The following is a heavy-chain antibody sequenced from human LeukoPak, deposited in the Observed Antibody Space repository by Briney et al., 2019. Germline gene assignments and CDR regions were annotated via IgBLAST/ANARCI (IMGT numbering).Heavy chain of an antibody. CDR3: AREDHSNYNY. J-gene: IGHJ4*02. CDR1: GFPFSNYW. CDR2: IKQDGGEN. D-gene: IGHD4-11*01. V-gene: IGHV3-7*01. Sequence: GGSLRLSCAASGFPFSNYWMSWVRQAPGRGLESVANIKQDGGENFYVDSVKGRFTISRDIAKNSLYLQMNSLRAEDTAVYYCAREDHSNYNYWGQGTLVTVSS.